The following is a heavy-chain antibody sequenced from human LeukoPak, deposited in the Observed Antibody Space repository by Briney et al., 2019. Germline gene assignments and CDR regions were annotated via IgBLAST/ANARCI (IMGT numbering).Heavy chain of an antibody. V-gene: IGHV5-51*01. J-gene: IGHJ4*02. CDR3: ARAWNFDY. CDR1: GYSFTNYW. Sequence: NPGESLKISCKGSGYSFTNYWIAWVRQMPGRGLEWMVIINPSDSDTRYSPSFQGQVTISADKSISTAYLQWSSLKASDSVMYYCARAWNFDYWGQGTLVTVSS. D-gene: IGHD1-1*01. CDR2: INPSDSDT.